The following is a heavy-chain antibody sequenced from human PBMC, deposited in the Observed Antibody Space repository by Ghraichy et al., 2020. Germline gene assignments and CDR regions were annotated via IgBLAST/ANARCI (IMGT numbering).Heavy chain of an antibody. J-gene: IGHJ3*02. CDR1: GFTFSSYS. D-gene: IGHD1-1*01. CDR3: ARAQNRNDVAFDI. Sequence: GGSLRLSCAASGFTFSSYSMNWVRQAPGKGLEWVSSISSSSSYIYYADSVKGRFTISRDNAKNSLYLQMNSLRAEDTAVYYCARAQNRNDVAFDIWGQGKMVSVDS. CDR2: ISSSSSYI. V-gene: IGHV3-21*01.